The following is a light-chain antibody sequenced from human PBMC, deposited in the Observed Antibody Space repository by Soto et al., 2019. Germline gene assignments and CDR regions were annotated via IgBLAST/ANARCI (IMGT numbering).Light chain of an antibody. V-gene: IGKV1-5*03. CDR3: QQYNSNLYT. J-gene: IGKJ2*01. CDR1: QSIRSW. CDR2: KAS. Sequence: DIQMTQSPSTLSASVGDRVTITCRASQSIRSWLAWYQQKPGKAPKLLIYKASSLEGGVPSRFSGSGSGTEFTLTISSLQPDDFATYYCQQYNSNLYTFGQGTKLEIK.